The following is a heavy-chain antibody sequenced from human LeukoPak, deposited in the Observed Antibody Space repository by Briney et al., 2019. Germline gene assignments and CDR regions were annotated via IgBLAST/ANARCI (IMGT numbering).Heavy chain of an antibody. Sequence: GGSLRPSCAASGLTIDGYTLSWARQAPGKGLEWVASITSGSNFVDYGDSVKGRFTISRDNAQNSLYVQMNSLRAEDTAVYYCSTQPELPGWFDSWGQGTLVTVSS. CDR2: ITSGSNFV. J-gene: IGHJ5*01. CDR1: GLTIDGYT. CDR3: STQPELPGWFDS. V-gene: IGHV3-21*01. D-gene: IGHD1-14*01.